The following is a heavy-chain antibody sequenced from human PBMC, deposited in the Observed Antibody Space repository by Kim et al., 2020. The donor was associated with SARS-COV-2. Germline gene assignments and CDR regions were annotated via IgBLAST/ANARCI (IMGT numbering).Heavy chain of an antibody. CDR1: GFSFSAYA. J-gene: IGHJ4*02. CDR3: AKGSHATKYYYDSSGYPEASDY. CDR2: IGGSGQST. V-gene: IGHV3-23*01. Sequence: GGSLRLSCAPSGFSFSAYAMTWVRHVPQKGLEWVATIGGSGQSTNYVDSVKGRFIISRDNDKNVLYLQMNNVRAEDTALYYCAKGSHATKYYYDSSGYPEASDYWGQGTQVTVSS. D-gene: IGHD3-22*01.